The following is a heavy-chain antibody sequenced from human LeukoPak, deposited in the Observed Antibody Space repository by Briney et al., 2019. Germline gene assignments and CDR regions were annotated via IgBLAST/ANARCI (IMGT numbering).Heavy chain of an antibody. CDR1: GYTFTSYG. V-gene: IGHV1-18*01. CDR3: ARSSWSVTEAYYFYMDV. Sequence: GASVKVSCKASGYTFTSYGISWVRQAPGQGLEWMGWISAYNGNTNYAQKLQGRVTMTTDTSTSTAYMELRSLRSDDTAVYYCARSSWSVTEAYYFYMDVWGKGTTVTISS. D-gene: IGHD6-13*01. CDR2: ISAYNGNT. J-gene: IGHJ6*03.